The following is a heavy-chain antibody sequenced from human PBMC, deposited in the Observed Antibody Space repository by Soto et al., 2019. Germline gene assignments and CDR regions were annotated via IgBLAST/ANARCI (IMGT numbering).Heavy chain of an antibody. CDR3: AREGCSSTSCYTNYYYYGMDV. J-gene: IGHJ6*02. D-gene: IGHD2-2*02. V-gene: IGHV3-11*01. CDR2: ITSSGSTI. Sequence: GGSLRLSCAASGFTFSDYYMSWIRQAPGKGLEWVSYITSSGSTIYYADSVKGRFTISRDNAKNSLYLQMNSLRAEDTAVCYCAREGCSSTSCYTNYYYYGMDVWGQGTTVTVSS. CDR1: GFTFSDYY.